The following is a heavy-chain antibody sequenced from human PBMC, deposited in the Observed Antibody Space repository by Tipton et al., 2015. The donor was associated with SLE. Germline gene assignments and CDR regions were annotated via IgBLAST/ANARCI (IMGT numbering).Heavy chain of an antibody. J-gene: IGHJ3*01. V-gene: IGHV4-39*07. Sequence: TLSLTCTVSGDSISNSPYYWGWIRQPPGKGLEWIGEINYSGSTNYNPSLKSRVTISIGTSKNQLSLELSSVTAADTAVYYCARGVAYYFDSGAFDVWGQGTMVTVSS. D-gene: IGHD3-22*01. CDR1: GDSISNSPYY. CDR3: ARGVAYYFDSGAFDV. CDR2: INYSGST.